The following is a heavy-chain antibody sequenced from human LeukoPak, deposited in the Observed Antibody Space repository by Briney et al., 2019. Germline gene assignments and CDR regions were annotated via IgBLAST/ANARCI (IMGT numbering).Heavy chain of an antibody. Sequence: GGSLRLSCAASGFLFSGYAMHWVRQAPGKGLEWVSYISSSSSSIYYADSVKGRFTISRDNAKNSLYLQMNSLRAEDTAVYYCASGWLVRGSFDYWGQGTLVTVSS. CDR1: GFLFSGYA. CDR2: ISSSSSSI. CDR3: ASGWLVRGSFDY. V-gene: IGHV3-48*04. D-gene: IGHD6-19*01. J-gene: IGHJ4*02.